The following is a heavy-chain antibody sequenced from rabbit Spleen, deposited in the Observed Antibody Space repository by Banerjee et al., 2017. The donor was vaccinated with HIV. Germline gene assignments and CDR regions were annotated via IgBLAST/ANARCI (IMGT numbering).Heavy chain of an antibody. V-gene: IGHV1S45*01. Sequence: QEQLEESGGGLVKPEGSLTLTCKASGVSFNDKDVMCWVRQAPGKGLELIGCIGSSSTDNYYASWAKGRFTISKTSSTTVTLQMTSLTAADTAIYFCARHPGGSVDLWGQGTLVTVS. CDR1: GVSFNDKDV. J-gene: IGHJ3*01. CDR3: ARHPGGSVDL. D-gene: IGHD7-1*01. CDR2: IGSSSTDN.